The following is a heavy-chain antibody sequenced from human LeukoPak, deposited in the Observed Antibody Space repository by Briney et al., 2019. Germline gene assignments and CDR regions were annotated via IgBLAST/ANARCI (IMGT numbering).Heavy chain of an antibody. CDR1: ENIFTDYY. Sequence: VASAKVSCKASENIFTDYYIHWVRQAPGQGLEWMGWINPHSGGTLYAQNFQDRVTMTGDTSISTAYMELSRLISDDTAIYYCARGGDNYDILTQWGQGTLVTVSS. D-gene: IGHD3-9*01. V-gene: IGHV1-2*02. CDR3: ARGGDNYDILTQ. J-gene: IGHJ4*02. CDR2: INPHSGGT.